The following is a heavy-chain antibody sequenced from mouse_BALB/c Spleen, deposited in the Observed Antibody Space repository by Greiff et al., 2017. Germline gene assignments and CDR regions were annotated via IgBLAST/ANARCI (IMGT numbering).Heavy chain of an antibody. D-gene: IGHD2-1*01. CDR2: ISSGGGST. V-gene: IGHV5-12-1*01. J-gene: IGHJ4*01. CDR1: GFAFSSYD. CDR3: ASNYGKGAMDY. Sequence: EVQVVESGGGLVKPGGSLKLSCAASGFAFSSYDMSWVRQTPEKRLEWVAYISSGGGSTYYPDTVKGRFTISRDNAKNTLYLQMSSLKSEDTAMYYCASNYGKGAMDYWGQGTSVTVSS.